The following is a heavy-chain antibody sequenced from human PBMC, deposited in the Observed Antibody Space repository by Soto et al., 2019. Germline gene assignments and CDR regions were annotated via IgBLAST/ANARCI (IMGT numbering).Heavy chain of an antibody. V-gene: IGHV3-23*01. CDR1: GFTFSSYA. CDR3: AKRSSSSTFDY. Sequence: EVQLLESGGGLVQPGESLRLSCAASGFTFSSYAMSWVLQASGKELEWVSVISGSDDSTYYADSVKGRFTISRDNSKNTLYRPINSLRAADPAVYYCAKRSSSSTFDYWGQGTLVTVSS. D-gene: IGHD6-6*01. J-gene: IGHJ4*02. CDR2: ISGSDDST.